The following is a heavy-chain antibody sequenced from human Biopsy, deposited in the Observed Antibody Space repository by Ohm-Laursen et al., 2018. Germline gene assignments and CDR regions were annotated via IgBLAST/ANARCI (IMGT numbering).Heavy chain of an antibody. D-gene: IGHD2-21*01. V-gene: IGHV4-61*01. CDR3: AIDRVPRRGVMPVYYYGMDV. J-gene: IGHJ6*02. CDR1: GGSVSSSNYY. CDR2: ICNTERT. Sequence: GTLSLTCSVSGGSVSSSNYYWNWIRQTPGKGLEWIGFICNTERTNYNPSLKSRVTISLDTSKNQFSLELSSVIPSDTAVYYCAIDRVPRRGVMPVYYYGMDVWGQGSTVTVSS.